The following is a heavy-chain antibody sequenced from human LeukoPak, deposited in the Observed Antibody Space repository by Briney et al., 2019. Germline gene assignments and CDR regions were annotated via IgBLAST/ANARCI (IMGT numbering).Heavy chain of an antibody. CDR1: GFTFSSYS. J-gene: IGHJ4*02. D-gene: IGHD6-19*01. V-gene: IGHV3-21*01. Sequence: GGSLRLSCAASGFTFSSYSMNWVRQAPGKGLEWVTSISSSSSYIYYADSVKGRFTISRDNAKNSLYLQMNSLRAEDTAVYYCARERKYSSGWLSGTFDYWGQGTLVTVSS. CDR3: ARERKYSSGWLSGTFDY. CDR2: ISSSSSYI.